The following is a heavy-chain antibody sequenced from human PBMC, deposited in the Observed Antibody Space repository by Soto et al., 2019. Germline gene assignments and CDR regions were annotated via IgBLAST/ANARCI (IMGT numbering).Heavy chain of an antibody. CDR1: GESFRDYS. D-gene: IGHD3-16*02. V-gene: IGHV4-34*01. J-gene: IGHJ4*02. Sequence: PSETLSLTCAVYGESFRDYSWSWIRQPPGKGLEWIGEINHGGSTNYNPSLKSRVTISLDTSKNKFSLKLGSVTAADTAVYYCARGGGGNDYVWGSYRPFDFWGQGTLVTVSS. CDR2: INHGGST. CDR3: ARGGGGNDYVWGSYRPFDF.